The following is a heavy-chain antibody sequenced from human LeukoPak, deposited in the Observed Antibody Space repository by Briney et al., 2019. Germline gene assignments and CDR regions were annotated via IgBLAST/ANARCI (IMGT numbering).Heavy chain of an antibody. V-gene: IGHV3-30*18. Sequence: TGGSLRLSCAASGFTFSSYGMHWVRQAPGKGLEWVAVISYDGSNKYYADSVKGRFTISRDNSKNTLYLQMNSLRAEDTAVYYCAKAPYYYDSSGYYRSNFDYWGQGTLVTVSS. CDR3: AKAPYYYDSSGYYRSNFDY. D-gene: IGHD3-22*01. CDR1: GFTFSSYG. CDR2: ISYDGSNK. J-gene: IGHJ4*02.